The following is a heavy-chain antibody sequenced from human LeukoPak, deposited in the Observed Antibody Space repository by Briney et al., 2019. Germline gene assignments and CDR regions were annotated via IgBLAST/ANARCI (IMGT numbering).Heavy chain of an antibody. Sequence: PGGFLRLSCAASGFTFSDYYMSWIRQAPGKGLEWVSYISSSGSTIYYADSVKGRFTISRDNAKNSLYLQMNSLRAEDTAVYYCAKEGYYYDSSGYYNNPYYFDYWGQGTLVTVSS. CDR1: GFTFSDYY. D-gene: IGHD3-22*01. J-gene: IGHJ4*02. CDR3: AKEGYYYDSSGYYNNPYYFDY. CDR2: ISSSGSTI. V-gene: IGHV3-11*01.